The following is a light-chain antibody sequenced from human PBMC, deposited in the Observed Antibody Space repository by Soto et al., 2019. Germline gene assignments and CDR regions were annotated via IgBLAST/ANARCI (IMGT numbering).Light chain of an antibody. CDR2: EGS. V-gene: IGLV2-23*01. Sequence: QSALTQPASVSGSPGQSITISCTGTSSDVGSYNLVSWYQQHPGTAPKLMIHEGSKRPSGVSNRVSGSKSGNTASLTISGLQAEDEADYCCWSYAGSSTSLGGGTKLTVL. J-gene: IGLJ2*01. CDR1: SSDVGSYNL. CDR3: WSYAGSSTS.